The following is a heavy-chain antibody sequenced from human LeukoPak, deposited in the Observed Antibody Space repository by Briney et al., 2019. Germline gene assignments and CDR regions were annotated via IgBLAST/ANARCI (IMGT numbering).Heavy chain of an antibody. J-gene: IGHJ4*02. CDR2: INGDGSST. CDR1: GXPFSSYW. Sequence: GGSLRLSCAASGXPFSSYWMXXVXXAPGKGLVWVSRINGDGSSTTYADSVKGRFTISRDNAKNTLYLQMNSLRAEDTAVYYCTRGSGGSKFDSWGQGTPVTVSS. CDR3: TRGSGGSKFDS. D-gene: IGHD6-19*01. V-gene: IGHV3-74*03.